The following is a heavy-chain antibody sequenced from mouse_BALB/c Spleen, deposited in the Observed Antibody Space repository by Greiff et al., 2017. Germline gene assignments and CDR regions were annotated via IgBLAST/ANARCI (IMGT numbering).Heavy chain of an antibody. CDR2: ISTGGGST. Sequence: EVQGVESGGGLVQPGGSLKLSCAASGFTFSSYTMSWVRQTPEKRLEWVAYISTGGGSTYYPDTVKGRFTISRDNAKNTLYLQMSSLKSEDTAMYYCARGDYRYAGYYFDYWGQGTTLTVSS. CDR3: ARGDYRYAGYYFDY. V-gene: IGHV5-12-2*01. J-gene: IGHJ2*01. D-gene: IGHD2-14*01. CDR1: GFTFSSYT.